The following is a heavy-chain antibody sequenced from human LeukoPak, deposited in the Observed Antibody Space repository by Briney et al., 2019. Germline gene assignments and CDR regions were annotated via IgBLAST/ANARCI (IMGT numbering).Heavy chain of an antibody. D-gene: IGHD3-22*01. Sequence: SETLSLTCTVPGGSISSGGYYWSWIRQHPGKGLEWIGYIYYSGSTYYNPSLKSRVTISVDTSKNQFSLKLSSVTAADTAVYYCARKIGEGYYDSSGYSPSYGMDVWGQGTRSPSP. J-gene: IGHJ6*02. CDR2: IYYSGST. CDR3: ARKIGEGYYDSSGYSPSYGMDV. V-gene: IGHV4-31*03. CDR1: GGSISSGGYY.